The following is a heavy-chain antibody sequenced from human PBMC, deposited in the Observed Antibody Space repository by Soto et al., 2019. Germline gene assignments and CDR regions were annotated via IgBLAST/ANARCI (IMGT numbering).Heavy chain of an antibody. CDR1: GGTFSSYT. Sequence: QVQLVQSGAEVKKPGSSVQVSCKASGGTFSSYTISWVRQAPGQGLEWMGRIIPILGIANYAQKFQGRVTITADKSTSTAYMELSSLRAEDTAVYYCARRRPYCSSTSCYLLDPWGQGTLVTVSS. J-gene: IGHJ5*02. CDR3: ARRRPYCSSTSCYLLDP. D-gene: IGHD2-2*01. V-gene: IGHV1-69*02. CDR2: IIPILGIA.